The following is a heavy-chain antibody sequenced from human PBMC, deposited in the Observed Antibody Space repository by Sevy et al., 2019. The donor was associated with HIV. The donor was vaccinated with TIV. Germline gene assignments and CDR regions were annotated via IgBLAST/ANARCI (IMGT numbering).Heavy chain of an antibody. CDR2: ISFDGTDK. V-gene: IGHV3-30-3*01. CDR1: GFTFSSYP. CDR3: VRETTMLPRGAFDF. J-gene: IGHJ3*01. Sequence: GGSLRLSCAASGFTFSSYPMHRVRQAPRKGLEWVSFISFDGTDKYYADSVKGRFTITRDNSKNTLFLQMNSLRAEDTAFYYCVRETTMLPRGAFDFWGQGTMVTVSS. D-gene: IGHD3-10*01.